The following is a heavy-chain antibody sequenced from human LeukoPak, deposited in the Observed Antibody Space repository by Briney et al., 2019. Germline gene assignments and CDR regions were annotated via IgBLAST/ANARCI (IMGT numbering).Heavy chain of an antibody. J-gene: IGHJ4*02. CDR1: GGTFSSYA. Sequence: SVKVSCKASGGTFSSYAISWVRQAPGQGLEWMGGIIPIFGTANYAQKFQDRVTITADESTSTAYMELSSLRSEDTAVYYCARDPVAVSWIQLPLWGQGTLVTVSS. V-gene: IGHV1-69*01. CDR2: IIPIFGTA. D-gene: IGHD5-18*01. CDR3: ARDPVAVSWIQLPL.